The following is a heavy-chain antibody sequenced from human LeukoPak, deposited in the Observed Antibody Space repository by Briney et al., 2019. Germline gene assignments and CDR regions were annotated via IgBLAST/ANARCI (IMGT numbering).Heavy chain of an antibody. CDR2: ISGSGGST. Sequence: GGSLRLSCAASGFTFSSYAMSWVRQAPGKGLEWVSAISGSGGSTYYADSVKGRFTISRDNSKNTLYLQMNSLRAEDTAVYYCAKYLDIVVVVAAAVDYWGQGTPVTVSS. CDR3: AKYLDIVVVVAAAVDY. J-gene: IGHJ4*02. D-gene: IGHD2-15*01. V-gene: IGHV3-23*01. CDR1: GFTFSSYA.